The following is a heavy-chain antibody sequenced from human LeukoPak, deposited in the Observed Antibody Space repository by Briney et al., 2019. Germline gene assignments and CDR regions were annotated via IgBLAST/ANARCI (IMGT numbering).Heavy chain of an antibody. CDR2: IKQDGSEK. J-gene: IGHJ6*03. CDR3: ARVLYDILTGGTYYMDV. Sequence: SGGSLRLSCAASGFTFSSYWMSWVRQAPGKGLEWVANIKQDGSEKYYVDSVKGRFTISRDNAKNSLYLQMNSLRAEDMAVYYCARVLYDILTGGTYYMDVWGKGTTVTISS. CDR1: GFTFSSYW. V-gene: IGHV3-7*01. D-gene: IGHD3-9*01.